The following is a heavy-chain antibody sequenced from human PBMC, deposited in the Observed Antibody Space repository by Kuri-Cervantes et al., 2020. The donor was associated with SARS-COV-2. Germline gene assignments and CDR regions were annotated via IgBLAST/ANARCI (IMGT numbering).Heavy chain of an antibody. V-gene: IGHV4-4*07. D-gene: IGHD6-13*01. J-gene: IGHJ4*02. CDR3: ARGGGGQLDFDY. Sequence: GSLRLSCTVSGGSISSYHWSWIRQPAGKGLEWIGRIYTSGSTNYNPSLKSRVTMSVDTSKNQFSLKLSSVTAADTAVYYGARGGGGQLDFDYWGQGTLVTVSS. CDR2: IYTSGST. CDR1: GGSISSYH.